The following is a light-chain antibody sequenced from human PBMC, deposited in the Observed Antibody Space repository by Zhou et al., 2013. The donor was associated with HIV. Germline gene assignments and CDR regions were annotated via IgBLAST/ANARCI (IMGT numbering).Light chain of an antibody. J-gene: IGKJ4*01. V-gene: IGKV3-20*01. CDR3: QQYGTSPHLGLT. CDR1: QSISSSY. Sequence: EIVLTQSPGTLSLSPGERATLSCRASQSISSSYLAWYQQKPGQAPRLLIYGVSRRATGIPDRFSGSGSGTDFTLTISRLEPEDFAVYYCQQYGTSPHLGLTFGGGTKVEI. CDR2: GVS.